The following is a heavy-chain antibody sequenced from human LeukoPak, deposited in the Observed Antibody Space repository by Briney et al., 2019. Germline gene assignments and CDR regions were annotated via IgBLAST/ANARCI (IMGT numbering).Heavy chain of an antibody. CDR2: IKQDGSEK. J-gene: IGHJ5*02. CDR1: GFSFSSYA. Sequence: GGSLRLSCAASGFSFSSYAMSWVRQAPGKGLEWVANIKQDGSEKYYVDSVKGRFTISRDNAKNSLYLQMNSLRAEDTAVYYCARDRVWKAGTGGWFDPWGQGTLVTVSS. V-gene: IGHV3-7*01. D-gene: IGHD6-13*01. CDR3: ARDRVWKAGTGGWFDP.